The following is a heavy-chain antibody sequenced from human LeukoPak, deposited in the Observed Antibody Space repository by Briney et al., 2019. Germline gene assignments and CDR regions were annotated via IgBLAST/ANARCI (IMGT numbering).Heavy chain of an antibody. CDR3: ARQGEGGPRGYGAFDI. D-gene: IGHD3-10*01. Sequence: GESLKISCTGSGFTFTTYWIGWVRQMPGKGLEWMGIIYPGDSYTRYSPSFQGQVTISADKSISTAYLQWSSLKAPDTAMYYCARQGEGGPRGYGAFDIWGQGTMVTVSS. CDR2: IYPGDSYT. J-gene: IGHJ3*02. V-gene: IGHV5-51*01. CDR1: GFTFTTYW.